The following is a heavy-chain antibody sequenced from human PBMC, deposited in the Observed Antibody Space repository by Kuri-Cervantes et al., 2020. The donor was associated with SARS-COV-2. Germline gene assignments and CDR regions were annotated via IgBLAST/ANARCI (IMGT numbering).Heavy chain of an antibody. CDR3: VRSTSFRRLVVISQVGAFDI. CDR2: RNPNIGGT. V-gene: IGHV1-2*04. J-gene: IGHJ3*02. Sequence: ASVKVSCKASGNTFTGYYMHLVRQAPGQVLEWMGWRNPNIGGTNYAQKFQGLVTMTRDTSISTVYMELSRLRSEDKAVYYCVRSTSFRRLVVISQVGAFDIWGQGTMVTVSS. D-gene: IGHD3-22*01. CDR1: GNTFTGYY.